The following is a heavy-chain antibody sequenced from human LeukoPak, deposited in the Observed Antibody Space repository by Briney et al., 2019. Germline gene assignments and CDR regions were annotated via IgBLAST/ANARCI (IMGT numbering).Heavy chain of an antibody. CDR3: AKGGHYSFFDY. V-gene: IGHV3-23*01. Sequence: GGSLRLSCTASGLIFRNYAMTWVRQAPRKGLEWVSTISGDGTETFYADSVKGRFTISRDNSKNTHYLQMSSLRAEDTGIYYCAKGGHYSFFDYWGQGTLVTVSS. D-gene: IGHD4-11*01. J-gene: IGHJ4*02. CDR2: ISGDGTET. CDR1: GLIFRNYA.